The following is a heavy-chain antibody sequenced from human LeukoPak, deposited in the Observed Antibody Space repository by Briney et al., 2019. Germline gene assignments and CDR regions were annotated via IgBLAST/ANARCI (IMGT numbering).Heavy chain of an antibody. J-gene: IGHJ6*02. V-gene: IGHV4-59*11. CDR1: GASIRSQY. Sequence: PSETLSLTCTVSGASIRSQYWSWIRQPPGKGLELIGYIYHSGSTNYDPSLKSRVSISVDTSKNQFSLKLSSVTAADTAVYYCARVPAAPRLYMDVWGQGTTVIVSS. CDR2: IYHSGST. CDR3: ARVPAAPRLYMDV. D-gene: IGHD2-2*01.